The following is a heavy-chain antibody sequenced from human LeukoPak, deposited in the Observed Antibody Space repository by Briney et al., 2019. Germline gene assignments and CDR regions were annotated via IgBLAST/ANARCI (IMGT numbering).Heavy chain of an antibody. CDR2: IMTIFGSA. CDR3: ARESSRALYDIFGLYQYYYYMDV. CDR1: GGTFSSYA. D-gene: IGHD3-9*01. J-gene: IGHJ6*03. Sequence: PGASVKVSCKASGGTFSSYAICWVRQAPGQGLEWMGGIMTIFGSANYAQKFQGRVTITADESTSTAYMELSSLRSEDTAVYYCARESSRALYDIFGLYQYYYYMDVWGKGTTVTISS. V-gene: IGHV1-69*13.